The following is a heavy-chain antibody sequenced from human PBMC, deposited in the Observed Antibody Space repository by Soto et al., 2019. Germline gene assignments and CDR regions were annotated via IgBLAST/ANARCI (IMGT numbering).Heavy chain of an antibody. Sequence: VQLVESGGGLVKPGGSLRLSCAASGFTFSSYSMNWVRQAPGKGLEWVSSISSSSSYIYYADSVKGRFTSSRDNPKNLLYLQMNPLRAQDSAVYYCARDQAPYSDSSGYYQDYFDYSGQGTLVTVSS. J-gene: IGHJ4*02. CDR3: ARDQAPYSDSSGYYQDYFDY. D-gene: IGHD3-22*01. CDR1: GFTFSSYS. CDR2: ISSSSSYI. V-gene: IGHV3-21*01.